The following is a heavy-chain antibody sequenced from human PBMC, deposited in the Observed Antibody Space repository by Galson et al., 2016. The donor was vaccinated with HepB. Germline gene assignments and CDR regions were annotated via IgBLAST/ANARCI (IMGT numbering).Heavy chain of an antibody. CDR1: GGTFSSYA. CDR3: ARWKEWLVEVAYYGMDV. D-gene: IGHD6-19*01. Sequence: SVKVSCKASGGTFSSYAISWVRQAPGQGLEWMGGIIPIFGTANYAQKFQGRVTITADKSTSTACMELSSLRSEDTAVYYCARWKEWLVEVAYYGMDVWGQGTTVTVSS. J-gene: IGHJ6*02. V-gene: IGHV1-69*06. CDR2: IIPIFGTA.